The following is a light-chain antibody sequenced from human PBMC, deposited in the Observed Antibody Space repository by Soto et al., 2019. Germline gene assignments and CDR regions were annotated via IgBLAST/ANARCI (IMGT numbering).Light chain of an antibody. CDR1: QSISNH. Sequence: DIQMTQSPSSLSASVEDRVIITCRASQSISNHLNWYQQKPGKAPKLLIFAASSLQSGVPSRFSGSGSGTDFTLTISSLQPEDFATYYCQQDLRPPLTFGGGTKVDNK. CDR2: AAS. J-gene: IGKJ4*01. CDR3: QQDLRPPLT. V-gene: IGKV1-39*01.